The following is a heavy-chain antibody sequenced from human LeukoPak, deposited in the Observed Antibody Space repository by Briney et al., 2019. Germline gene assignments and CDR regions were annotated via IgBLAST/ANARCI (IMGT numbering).Heavy chain of an antibody. CDR3: ARECDLPGAYCMDV. D-gene: IGHD7-27*01. J-gene: IGHJ6*03. Sequence: PGGSLRLSCAASGFTFSTYWMHWVRQVPGKGLVWVSRISSDGSNTIYADSVKGRFTISRDNANNSLSLQMNSLRGDDAAVYYCARECDLPGAYCMDVWGKGTTVTVSS. CDR1: GFTFSTYW. CDR2: ISSDGSNT. V-gene: IGHV3-74*01.